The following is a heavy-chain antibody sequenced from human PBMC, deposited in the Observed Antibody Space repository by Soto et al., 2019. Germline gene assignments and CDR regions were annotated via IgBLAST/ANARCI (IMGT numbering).Heavy chain of an antibody. CDR1: GGTFSSYA. J-gene: IGHJ4*02. CDR3: AREKWEGIAVAGTLDY. V-gene: IGHV1-69*12. CDR2: IIPIFGTA. D-gene: IGHD6-19*01. Sequence: QVQLVQSGAEVKKPGSSVKVSCKASGGTFSSYAISWVRQAPGQGLEWMGGIIPIFGTANYAQKFQGRVTITADESTSTAYLELSSLRSEDTAVYYCAREKWEGIAVAGTLDYWGQGTLVTVSS.